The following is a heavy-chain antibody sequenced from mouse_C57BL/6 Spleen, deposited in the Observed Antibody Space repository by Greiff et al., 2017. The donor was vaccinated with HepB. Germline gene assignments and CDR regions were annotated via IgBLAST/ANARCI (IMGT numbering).Heavy chain of an antibody. CDR1: GYTFTDYE. V-gene: IGHV1-15*01. CDR2: IDPETGGT. Sequence: QVHVKQSGAELVRPGASVTLSCKASGYTFTDYEMHWVKQTPVHGLEWIGAIDPETGGTAYNQKFKGKAILTADKSSSTAYMELRSLTSEDSAVYYCTKEWVIYWYFDVWGTGTTVTVSS. CDR3: TKEWVIYWYFDV. J-gene: IGHJ1*03.